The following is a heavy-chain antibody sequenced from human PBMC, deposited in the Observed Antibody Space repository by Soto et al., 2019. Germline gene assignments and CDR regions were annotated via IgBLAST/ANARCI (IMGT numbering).Heavy chain of an antibody. CDR2: INEDGSMT. Sequence: EVQLVESGGGLVQPGGSLRLSCAASGVSFSNSWMYWVRQAPGKGLVWVSRINEDGSMTSNADSVRGRFTMSRDNAKNSLYLKMNSLRAEDTAVYYCVTGFRWGQGTLVTVSS. V-gene: IGHV3-74*01. CDR3: VTGFR. J-gene: IGHJ4*02. CDR1: GVSFSNSW.